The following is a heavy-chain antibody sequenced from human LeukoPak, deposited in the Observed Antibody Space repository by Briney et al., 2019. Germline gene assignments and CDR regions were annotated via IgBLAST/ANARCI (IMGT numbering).Heavy chain of an antibody. D-gene: IGHD3-9*01. CDR2: IYYSGST. CDR3: ARVTGYMIEDYFNY. J-gene: IGHJ4*02. V-gene: IGHV4-59*01. Sequence: PSETLSLTCTVSGGSISSYYWSWIRQPPGKGLEWIGYIYYSGSTNYNPSLKSRVTISVDTSRNQFSLKLRSVTAADTAVYYCARVTGYMIEDYFNYWGQGILVTVSS. CDR1: GGSISSYY.